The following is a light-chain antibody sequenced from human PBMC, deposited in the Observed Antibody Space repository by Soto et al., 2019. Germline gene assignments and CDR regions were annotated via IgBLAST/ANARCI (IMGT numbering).Light chain of an antibody. CDR2: DVS. V-gene: IGLV2-14*01. Sequence: QSVLTQPASVSGYPGQSITISCTGTSSDVGGYNYVSWYQQHPGKAPKLMIYDVSNRPSGVSNRFSGSKSGNTASLTISGLQAEDEADYYCSSYTSSSTPIYVFGTGTKVTVL. J-gene: IGLJ1*01. CDR3: SSYTSSSTPIYV. CDR1: SSDVGGYNY.